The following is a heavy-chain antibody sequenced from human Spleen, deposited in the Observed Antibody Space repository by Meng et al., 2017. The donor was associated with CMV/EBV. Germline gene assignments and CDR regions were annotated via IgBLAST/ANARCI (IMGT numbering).Heavy chain of an antibody. CDR3: ARSVCSSTSCYYYGMDV. J-gene: IGHJ6*02. CDR1: GYTFTGYY. Sequence: ASVKVSCKASGYTFTGYYMHWVRQAPGQGLEWMGWINPNSGGTNYAQKFQGRFTMTRDTSISTAYMELSRLRSDDTAVYYCARSVCSSTSCYYYGMDVWGQGTTVTVSS. CDR2: INPNSGGT. V-gene: IGHV1-2*02. D-gene: IGHD2-2*01.